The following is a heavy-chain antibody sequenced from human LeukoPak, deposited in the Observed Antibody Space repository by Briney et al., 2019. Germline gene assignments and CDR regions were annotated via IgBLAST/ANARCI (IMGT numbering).Heavy chain of an antibody. D-gene: IGHD3-22*01. CDR3: ARESKTYYYDSSGYHAAEFDY. Sequence: GGSLRLSCAVSGFTVSSIYMSWARQAPGKGLEWVSTIYSGGSTYYADSVKGRFTISRDNSKNTLYLQMNSLRAEDTAVYYCARESKTYYYDSSGYHAAEFDYWGQGTLVTVSS. J-gene: IGHJ4*02. V-gene: IGHV3-53*01. CDR2: IYSGGST. CDR1: GFTVSSIY.